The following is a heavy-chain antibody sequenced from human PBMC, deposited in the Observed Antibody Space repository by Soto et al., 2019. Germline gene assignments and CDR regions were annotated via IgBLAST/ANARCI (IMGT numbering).Heavy chain of an antibody. CDR1: GYTFTSYV. CDR2: ISPYNGNT. CDR3: AREGGVWGSFRYFDY. V-gene: IGHV1-18*04. D-gene: IGHD3-16*02. Sequence: QVQLVQSGVEVQKPGASVKVSCKASGYTFTSYVINWLRQAPGQGLEWMGWISPYNGNTNYGQKLQGRVTMTTDTSTSIAYMVLRSLRSDDTAVYYCAREGGVWGSFRYFDYWGQGTLVTVSS. J-gene: IGHJ4*02.